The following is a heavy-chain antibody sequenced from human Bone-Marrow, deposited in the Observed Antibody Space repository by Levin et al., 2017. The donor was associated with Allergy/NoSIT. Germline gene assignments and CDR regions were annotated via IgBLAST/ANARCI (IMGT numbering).Heavy chain of an antibody. D-gene: IGHD7-27*01. CDR1: GFTFSDFY. CDR3: ARDFRNWGLEH. J-gene: IGHJ4*02. Sequence: GESLKISCTVSGFTFSDFYMNWIRQAPGKGLEWVSSISGSGSHTQYADSLKGRFTISRDNGKNLLYLQMNSLRAEDTAVYFCARDFRNWGLEHWGQGTLVTVSS. V-gene: IGHV3-11*01. CDR2: ISGSGSHT.